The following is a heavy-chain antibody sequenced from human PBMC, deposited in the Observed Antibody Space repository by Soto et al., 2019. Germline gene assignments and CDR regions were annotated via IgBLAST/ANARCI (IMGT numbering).Heavy chain of an antibody. J-gene: IGHJ4*02. CDR1: GFTFRSYA. D-gene: IGHD5-12*01. CDR2: VSYDGGNE. V-gene: IGHV3-30-3*01. Sequence: QVQLVESGGGVVQPGRSLRLSCTASGFTFRSYAMHWVRQAPGKGLEWVASVSYDGGNEHYADSVKGRFTISRDNSKNTLPLQMNSLRVEDTAVFYCARASGYDKWDALNYWGQGTQVTVSS. CDR3: ARASGYDKWDALNY.